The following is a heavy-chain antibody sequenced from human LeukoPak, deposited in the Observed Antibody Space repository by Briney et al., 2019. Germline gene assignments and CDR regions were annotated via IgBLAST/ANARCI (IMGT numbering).Heavy chain of an antibody. CDR1: GGSISSGGYY. CDR2: IYYSGST. D-gene: IGHD3-22*01. CDR3: SRGAYYYDSSGYSYGMDV. Sequence: SETLSLTCTVSGGSISSGGYYWSWIRQHPGTGLEWIGYIYYSGSTYYNPSLKSRVTISVDTSKNQFSLKLSSVTAADTAVYYCSRGAYYYDSSGYSYGMDVWGQGTTVTVSS. V-gene: IGHV4-31*03. J-gene: IGHJ6*02.